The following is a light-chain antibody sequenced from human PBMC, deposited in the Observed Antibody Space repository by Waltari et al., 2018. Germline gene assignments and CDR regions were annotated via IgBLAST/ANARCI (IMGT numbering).Light chain of an antibody. J-gene: IGLJ2*01. CDR2: DVS. CDR1: SNDVGCYNF. CDR3: SSQSSNDVVL. Sequence: QSALTQPASVSGSPGQSVTIFCAGTSNDVGCYNFVSWYQEYPGQAPRVIIYDVSDRPSGVSDRFSGSKSGNTASLTISGLQAEDEADYYCSSQSSNDVVLFGGGTKLTVL. V-gene: IGLV2-14*01.